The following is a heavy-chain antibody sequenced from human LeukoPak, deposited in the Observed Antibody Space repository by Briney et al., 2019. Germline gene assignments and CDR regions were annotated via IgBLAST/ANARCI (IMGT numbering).Heavy chain of an antibody. CDR3: ARNVGSGFDS. J-gene: IGHJ4*02. CDR2: INPSGGST. CDR1: GYTFTSYG. D-gene: IGHD1-1*01. V-gene: IGHV1-46*01. Sequence: GASVKVSCKASGYTFTSYGISWVRQAPGQGLEWMGLINPSGGSTSYTQKFQVRVTMTRDTSTSTVYMELSSLRSDDTAVYYCARNVGSGFDSWGQGTLVTVSS.